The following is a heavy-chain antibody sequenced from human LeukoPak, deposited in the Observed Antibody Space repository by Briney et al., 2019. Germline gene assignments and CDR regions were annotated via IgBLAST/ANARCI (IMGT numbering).Heavy chain of an antibody. CDR2: IYYSGST. V-gene: IGHV4-4*07. Sequence: SSETLSLTCTVSGGSISSYYWSWIRQPAGKGLELIGRIYYSGSTNYNPSLESRVTISVDTSKNQFSLKLSSVTAADTAVYYCARVRDGYITDWGQGTLVTVSS. CDR1: GGSISSYY. J-gene: IGHJ4*02. D-gene: IGHD5-24*01. CDR3: ARVRDGYITD.